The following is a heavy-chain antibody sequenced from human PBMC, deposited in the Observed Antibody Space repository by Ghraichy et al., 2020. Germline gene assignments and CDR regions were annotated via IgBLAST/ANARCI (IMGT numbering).Heavy chain of an antibody. CDR3: AREVAMESSFDY. CDR2: IKQDGSDK. CDR1: GFTFNNYW. D-gene: IGHD6-19*01. J-gene: IGHJ4*02. Sequence: LSLTCAASGFTFNNYWMTWVRQAPGKGLEWGANIKQDGSDKYYVDSVTGRFTISRDNAKKSLYLQMNSLRAEDTAVYYCAREVAMESSFDYWGKGTLVTVSS. V-gene: IGHV3-7*01.